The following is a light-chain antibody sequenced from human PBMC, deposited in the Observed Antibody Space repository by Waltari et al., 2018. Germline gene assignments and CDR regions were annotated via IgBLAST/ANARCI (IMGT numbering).Light chain of an antibody. Sequence: QSVLTQPPSTSGTPGQRVTISCSGRTSNIGTNTVTWYQLVPGTAPKTVIFANYHRPSGVPDRFSASKSGTSASLVISGLQSEDEADYFCATWDDSLSGRVFGGGTKVTVL. CDR1: TSNIGTNT. CDR3: ATWDDSLSGRV. V-gene: IGLV1-44*01. J-gene: IGLJ3*02. CDR2: ANY.